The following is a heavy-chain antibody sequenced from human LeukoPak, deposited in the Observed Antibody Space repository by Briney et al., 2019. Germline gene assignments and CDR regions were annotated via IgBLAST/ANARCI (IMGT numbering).Heavy chain of an antibody. J-gene: IGHJ3*02. CDR3: ARGGYHDGGSFDI. Sequence: SETLSLTCAVYGGSFSGYYWSWIRQPPGKGLEWIGEINHSGSTNYNPSLKSRVTISVDTSKNQFSLKLSSVTAADTAVYYCARGGYHDGGSFDIWGQGTMVTVSS. V-gene: IGHV4-34*01. D-gene: IGHD3-16*01. CDR1: GGSFSGYY. CDR2: INHSGST.